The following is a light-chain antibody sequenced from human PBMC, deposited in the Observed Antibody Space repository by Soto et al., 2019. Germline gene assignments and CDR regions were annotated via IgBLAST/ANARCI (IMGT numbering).Light chain of an antibody. CDR2: GAS. CDR1: QSVSSNY. Sequence: EIVLTQSPGTLSLSAGERATLSCRASQSVSSNYLAWYQQKPGQAPSLLIYGASRRATGNPDRFSGSGSGTDFSLTISRLEPEDFAVYYCQQYGSSPPEKTFGQGTKVEIK. V-gene: IGKV3-20*01. CDR3: QQYGSSPPEKT. J-gene: IGKJ1*01.